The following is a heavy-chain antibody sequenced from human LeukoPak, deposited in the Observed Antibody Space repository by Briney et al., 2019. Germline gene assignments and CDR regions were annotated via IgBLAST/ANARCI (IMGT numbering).Heavy chain of an antibody. CDR1: GFTFSTFA. CDR2: IITYNGHT. J-gene: IGHJ4*02. D-gene: IGHD2-15*01. V-gene: IGHV1-18*01. CDR3: ARAYCSGGSCYSAGDC. Sequence: ASVKVSCKGSGFTFSTFAISWVRQAPGQGLEWMGWIITYNGHTNYAQKFQDRVTMTTDTSTSTAYMELRSLRSDDTAVYYCARAYCSGGSCYSAGDCWGQGTLVTVSS.